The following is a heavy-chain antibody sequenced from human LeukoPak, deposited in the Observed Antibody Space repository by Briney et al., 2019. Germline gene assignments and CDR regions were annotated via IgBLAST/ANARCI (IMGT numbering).Heavy chain of an antibody. D-gene: IGHD2-2*01. CDR2: IWYDGSNK. V-gene: IGHV3-33*06. CDR1: GFTFSSYG. CDR3: AKDDVVVPAAIFDY. Sequence: GGSLRLSCAASGFTFSSYGMHWVRQAPGKGLEWVAVIWYDGSNKYYADSVKGRFTISRDNSKNTLYLQMNSLRAEDTAVYYCAKDDVVVPAAIFDYWGQGTLVTVSS. J-gene: IGHJ4*02.